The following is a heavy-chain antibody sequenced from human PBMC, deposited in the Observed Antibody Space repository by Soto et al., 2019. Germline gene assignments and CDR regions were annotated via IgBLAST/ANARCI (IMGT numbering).Heavy chain of an antibody. Sequence: PGESLKISCKGSGYSFTSYWIVWVRQMPGKGLEWMGIIYPGDSDTRYSPSFQGQVTISADKSISTAYLQWSSLKASDTAMYYCARHRVLRFLEWSDGMDVWGQGTTVTVSS. CDR3: ARHRVLRFLEWSDGMDV. D-gene: IGHD3-3*01. V-gene: IGHV5-51*01. J-gene: IGHJ6*02. CDR2: IYPGDSDT. CDR1: GYSFTSYW.